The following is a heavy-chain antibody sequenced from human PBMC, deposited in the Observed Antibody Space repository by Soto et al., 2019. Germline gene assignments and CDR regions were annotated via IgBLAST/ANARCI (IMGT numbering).Heavy chain of an antibody. CDR2: ISGRGGTI. Sequence: SVGSLRLSCAASGFTFSDFYMTWIRRAPGRGLECLSYISGRGGTIYYADSVKGRFTISRDNAKNSLDLQMDGLRADDTGVYYCARTTWELGVRFDYWGQGALVTVSS. CDR1: GFTFSDFY. CDR3: ARTTWELGVRFDY. J-gene: IGHJ4*02. D-gene: IGHD1-26*01. V-gene: IGHV3-11*01.